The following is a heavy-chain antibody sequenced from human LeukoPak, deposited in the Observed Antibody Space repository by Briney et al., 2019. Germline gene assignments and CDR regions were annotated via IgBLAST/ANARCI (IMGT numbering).Heavy chain of an antibody. CDR3: ARHRKQLWFNYYYMDV. V-gene: IGHV5-51*01. J-gene: IGHJ6*03. CDR2: IYPGDSDT. D-gene: IGHD5-18*01. Sequence: GESLKISCKGSGYSFTSYWIGWVRQMPGKGLEWMGIIYPGDSDTRYSPSFQGQVTISADKSISTAYLQWSSLKASDTAMYYCARHRKQLWFNYYYMDVWGKGTTVTVSS. CDR1: GYSFTSYW.